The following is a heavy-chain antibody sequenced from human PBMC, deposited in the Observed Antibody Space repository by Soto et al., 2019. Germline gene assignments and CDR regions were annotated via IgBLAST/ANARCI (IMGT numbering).Heavy chain of an antibody. CDR1: GGTFSSYA. CDR2: IIPIFGTA. D-gene: IGHD3-10*01. J-gene: IGHJ4*02. Sequence: QVQLVQSGAEVKKPGSSVKVSCKASGGTFSSYAISWVRQAPGQGLEWMGGIIPIFGTANYAQKFQGRVTITADESTSTAYIELSSLRSEDTAVYYCARVPHTPYYYGSGAPYYFDYWGQGTLVTVSS. V-gene: IGHV1-69*01. CDR3: ARVPHTPYYYGSGAPYYFDY.